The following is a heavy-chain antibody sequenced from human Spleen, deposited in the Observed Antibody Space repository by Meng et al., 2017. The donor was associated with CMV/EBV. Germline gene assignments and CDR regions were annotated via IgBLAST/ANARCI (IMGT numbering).Heavy chain of an antibody. J-gene: IGHJ6*02. CDR3: ARGNYYGMDV. CDR1: GFAFSSYG. CDR2: IRYGGSHK. V-gene: IGHV3-30*02. Sequence: GGSLRLSCAASGFAFSSYGMHWVRQCPGKGLEWVAFIRYGGSHKYYGDSVKGRFTISRDNTKNTLYLQMNSLRAEDTAVYYCARGNYYGMDVWGQGTTVTVSS.